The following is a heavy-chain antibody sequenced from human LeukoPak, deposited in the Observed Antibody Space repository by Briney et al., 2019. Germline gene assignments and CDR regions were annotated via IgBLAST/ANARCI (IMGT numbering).Heavy chain of an antibody. V-gene: IGHV4-34*01. CDR2: INHSGST. D-gene: IGHD6-13*01. CDR3: ARGRRIAAAGKAPNWFDP. CDR1: GGSFSGYY. Sequence: SETLSLTCAVYGGSFSGYYWSWIRQPPGKGLEWIGEINHSGSTNYNPSLKSRVTISVDTSKNQFSLKLSSVTAADTAVYYCARGRRIAAAGKAPNWFDPWGQETLVTVSS. J-gene: IGHJ5*02.